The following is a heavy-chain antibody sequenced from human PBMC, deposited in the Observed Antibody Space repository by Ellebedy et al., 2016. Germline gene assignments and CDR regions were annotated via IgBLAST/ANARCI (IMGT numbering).Heavy chain of an antibody. D-gene: IGHD5-18*01. CDR1: GFTFATSW. CDR3: ARVAYGYSFGGGVDD. Sequence: GESLKISCAASGFTFATSWMHWVRQSPGKGLECLSNIYTYDNSAKYADSVKGRFTISRDNSENLVHLQMNSLRPEDTALYYCARVAYGYSFGGGVDDWGPGTTVIVSS. J-gene: IGHJ6*02. V-gene: IGHV3-74*01. CDR2: IYTYDNSA.